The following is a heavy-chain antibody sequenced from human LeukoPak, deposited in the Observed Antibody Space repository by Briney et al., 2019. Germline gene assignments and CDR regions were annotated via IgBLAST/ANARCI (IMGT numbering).Heavy chain of an antibody. D-gene: IGHD5-24*01. Sequence: SQTLSLTCTVSGGSISSGGYYWNWIRQHPGKGLEWIGYIYNSGRTHTKPSLKSRVTISVDNHKTQLSLKLRYVHPADTAVYYCARGAKMATRAFDYWGQGTLVTVSS. CDR2: IYNSGRT. CDR3: ARGAKMATRAFDY. V-gene: IGHV4-31*03. J-gene: IGHJ4*02. CDR1: GGSISSGGYY.